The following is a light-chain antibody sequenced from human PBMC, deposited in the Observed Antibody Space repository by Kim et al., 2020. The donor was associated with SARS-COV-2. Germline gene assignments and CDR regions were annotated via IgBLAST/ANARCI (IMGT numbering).Light chain of an antibody. J-gene: IGKJ1*01. CDR3: MQGAHWPWT. CDR2: EAS. Sequence: PACSSCRSSQSLVFSDGNFGLIWFQRRPGQSPRRLLYEASKRDSGVPERCSGSGAGNDFTLKISRVEAEDVGIYYCMQGAHWPWTFGQGTKVDIK. CDR1: QSLVFSDGNFG. V-gene: IGKV2-30*01.